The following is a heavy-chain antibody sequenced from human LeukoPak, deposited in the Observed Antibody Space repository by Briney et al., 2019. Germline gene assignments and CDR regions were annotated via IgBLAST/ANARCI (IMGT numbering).Heavy chain of an antibody. V-gene: IGHV3-23*01. CDR1: GFTFSSYA. Sequence: AGGSLRLSCAASGFTFSSYAMSWVRQAPGKGLEWVSAISGSGGSTYYADSVKGRFTISRDNAKNSLYLQMNSLRAEDTAVYYCARRDGYNSYYYGMDVWGQGSTVTVSS. CDR3: ARRDGYNSYYYGMDV. D-gene: IGHD5-24*01. CDR2: ISGSGGST. J-gene: IGHJ6*02.